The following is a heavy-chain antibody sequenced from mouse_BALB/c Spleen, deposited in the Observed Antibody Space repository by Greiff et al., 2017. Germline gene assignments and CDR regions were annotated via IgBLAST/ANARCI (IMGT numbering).Heavy chain of an antibody. CDR3: ASDYYGSEAMDY. J-gene: IGHJ4*01. D-gene: IGHD1-1*01. CDR1: GYAFSSYW. CDR2: IYPGDGDT. V-gene: IGHV1-80*01. Sequence: VQLQQSGAELVRPGSSVKISCKASGYAFSSYWMNWVKQRPGQGLEWIGQIYPGDGDTNYNGKFKGKATLTADTSSSTAYMQLSSLTAEDSAVYFCASDYYGSEAMDYWGQGTSVTVSS.